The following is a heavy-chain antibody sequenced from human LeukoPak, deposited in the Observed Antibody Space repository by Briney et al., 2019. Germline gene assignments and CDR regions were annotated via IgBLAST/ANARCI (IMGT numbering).Heavy chain of an antibody. J-gene: IGHJ4*02. D-gene: IGHD3-22*01. Sequence: GGSLRLSCAVSGITLSNYDMSWVRQAPGKGLEWVAGISDSGGRTNYADSVKGRFTISRDNPKNKVYLQMNSLRTEDTAVYFCAKRGVVIRVILVGFHKEAYYFDSWGQGALVTVSS. CDR2: ISDSGGRT. V-gene: IGHV3-23*01. CDR1: GITLSNYD. CDR3: AKRGVVIRVILVGFHKEAYYFDS.